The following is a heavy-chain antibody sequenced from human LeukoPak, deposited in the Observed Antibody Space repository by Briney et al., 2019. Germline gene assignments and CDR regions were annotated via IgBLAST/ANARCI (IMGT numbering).Heavy chain of an antibody. V-gene: IGHV3-30*02. D-gene: IGHD3-10*01. CDR3: ARDVSYYGSGSYYNTFDY. CDR2: IRYDGSNK. Sequence: GGSLRLSCAASGFTFSSYGMHWVRQAPGKGLEWVAFIRYDGSNKYYADSVKGRFTISRDNSKNTLYLQMNSLRAEDTAVYYCARDVSYYGSGSYYNTFDYWGQGTLVTVSS. CDR1: GFTFSSYG. J-gene: IGHJ4*02.